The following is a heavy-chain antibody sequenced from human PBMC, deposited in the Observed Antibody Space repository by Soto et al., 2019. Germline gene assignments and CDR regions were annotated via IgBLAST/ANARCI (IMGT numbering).Heavy chain of an antibody. CDR2: ISGSGGST. V-gene: IGHV3-23*01. D-gene: IGHD2-15*01. CDR1: GFTFSSYA. Sequence: GGSLRLSCAASGFTFSSYAMSWVRQAPGKGLEWVSAISGSGGSTYYADSVKGRFTISRDNSKNTLYLQMNSLRAEDTAVYYCAKDLVVVAAIRPRAPYDYWGQGTLVTVSS. J-gene: IGHJ4*02. CDR3: AKDLVVVAAIRPRAPYDY.